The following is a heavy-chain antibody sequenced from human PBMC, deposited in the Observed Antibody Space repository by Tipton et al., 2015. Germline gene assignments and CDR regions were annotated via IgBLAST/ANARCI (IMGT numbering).Heavy chain of an antibody. D-gene: IGHD5-12*01. V-gene: IGHV4-4*09. CDR3: AKTHGAYDWYLDQ. J-gene: IGHJ4*02. Sequence: TLSLTCSVSGDSITNYYWNWIRQPPGKGLEWIGYIYSSATTSYSSALRSRVTISMDTSKNQFSLNLRSVTAADTAVYFCAKTHGAYDWYLDQWGQGTLVTVSS. CDR1: GDSITNYY. CDR2: IYSSATT.